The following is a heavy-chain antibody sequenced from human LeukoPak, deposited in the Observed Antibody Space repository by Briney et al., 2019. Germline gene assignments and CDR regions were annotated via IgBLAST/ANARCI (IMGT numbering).Heavy chain of an antibody. Sequence: GGSLRLSCAASGFTFSRYAMHWVRQAPGKGLEWVAVISYDGSNKYYADSVKGRFTISRDNSKNTLYLQMNSLRAEDTAVYYCARDPRIAAAGTWVAWFDPWGQGTLVTVSS. CDR3: ARDPRIAAAGTWVAWFDP. V-gene: IGHV3-30*04. CDR2: ISYDGSNK. CDR1: GFTFSRYA. J-gene: IGHJ5*02. D-gene: IGHD6-13*01.